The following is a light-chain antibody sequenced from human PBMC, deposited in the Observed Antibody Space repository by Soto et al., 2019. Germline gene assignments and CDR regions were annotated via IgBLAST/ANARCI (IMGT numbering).Light chain of an antibody. CDR3: QQYNNYWT. CDR2: KAS. V-gene: IGKV1-5*03. Sequence: DIQMTQSPSTLSASVGDRVTITCRASQSISSSLAWYQQKPGKAPKLLIYKASSLESGVPSRFSGSGSGTEFTLTISSLQPDDFATYYCQQYNNYWTFGQGTKVEIK. CDR1: QSISSS. J-gene: IGKJ1*01.